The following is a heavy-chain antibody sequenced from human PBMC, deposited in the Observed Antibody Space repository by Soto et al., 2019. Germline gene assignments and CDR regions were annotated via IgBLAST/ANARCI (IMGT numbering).Heavy chain of an antibody. V-gene: IGHV4-39*01. D-gene: IGHD3-10*01. Sequence: QLQLQESGPGLVKPSETLSLTCTVSGGSISSSSYYWGWIRQPPVKGLEWIGSIYYSGSTYYNPSLKSRVTISVDTSKNQFSLKLSSVTAADTAVYYCARHRYSTMVRGVTLFDYWGQGTLVTVSS. CDR1: GGSISSSSYY. J-gene: IGHJ4*02. CDR2: IYYSGST. CDR3: ARHRYSTMVRGVTLFDY.